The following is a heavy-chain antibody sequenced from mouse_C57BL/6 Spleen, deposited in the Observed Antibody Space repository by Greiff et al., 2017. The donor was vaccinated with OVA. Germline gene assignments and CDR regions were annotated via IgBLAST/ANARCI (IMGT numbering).Heavy chain of an antibody. CDR2: LWGVGST. CDR3: AMSYRGAMDD. CDR1: GFSLTSYG. J-gene: IGHJ4*01. D-gene: IGHD2-10*01. Sequence: VQLQESGPGLVAPSQSLSITCTVSGFSLTSYGVDWVRQSPGKGLEWLGVLWGVGSTNYTSALKSSLGISKDNSKGQIFLKMNSLQTDDTAMDYCAMSYRGAMDDWGQGTSVTVSS. V-gene: IGHV2-6*01.